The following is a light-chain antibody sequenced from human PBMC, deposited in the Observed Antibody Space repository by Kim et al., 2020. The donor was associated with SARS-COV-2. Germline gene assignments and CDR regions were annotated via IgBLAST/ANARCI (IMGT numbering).Light chain of an antibody. V-gene: IGKV3-20*01. CDR3: QQYGSSPPVT. CDR2: GAS. J-gene: IGKJ4*01. CDR1: QSVSSSY. Sequence: EIVLTQSPGTLSLSPGERATLSCRASQSVSSSYLAWYQQKPGQAPRLLIYGASSRATGIPDRFSGSGSGTDFTLTISRLEPEDFAVYYCQQYGSSPPVTFGGETKVEI.